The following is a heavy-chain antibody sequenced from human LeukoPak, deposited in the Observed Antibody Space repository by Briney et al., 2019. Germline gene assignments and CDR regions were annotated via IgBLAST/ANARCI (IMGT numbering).Heavy chain of an antibody. CDR3: ARANFLYCSSSTCLFDY. V-gene: IGHV1-2*02. CDR2: ITLNDGDT. D-gene: IGHD2-2*01. J-gene: IGHJ4*02. CDR1: GYTFTDYY. Sequence: ASVKVSCKASGYTFTDYYMHWVRQAPGQGFEWMGWITLNDGDTNYAQKFQGRVTMTRDTSISTAHMEVSRLRSDDTAVYYCARANFLYCSSSTCLFDYWGQGTLVTVSS.